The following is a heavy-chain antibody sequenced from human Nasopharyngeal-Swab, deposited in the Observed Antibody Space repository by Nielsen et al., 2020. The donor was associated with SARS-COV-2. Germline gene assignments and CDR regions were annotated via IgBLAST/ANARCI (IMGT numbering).Heavy chain of an antibody. J-gene: IGHJ4*02. Sequence: RQAPGKGLEWIGEINHSGSTNYNPSLKSRVTISVDTSKNQFSLKLSSVTAADTAVCYCARGLSSGPFDYWGQGTLVTVSS. V-gene: IGHV4-34*01. CDR2: INHSGST. D-gene: IGHD6-19*01. CDR3: ARGLSSGPFDY.